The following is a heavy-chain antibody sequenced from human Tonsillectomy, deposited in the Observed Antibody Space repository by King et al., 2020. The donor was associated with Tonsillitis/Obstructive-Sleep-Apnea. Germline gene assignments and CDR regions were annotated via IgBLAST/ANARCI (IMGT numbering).Heavy chain of an antibody. J-gene: IGHJ4*02. Sequence: VQLVESGGGLVKPGGSLRLSCAASGFTFSTYSMNWVRQAPGKGLEWVSSISSSSTYIYYADSLKGRFTISRDNAKNSLYLQMPSLRAEDTAVYYCARDPICSGGSCYDYWGQGTLVTVSS. CDR1: GFTFSTYS. D-gene: IGHD2-15*01. CDR2: ISSSSTYI. V-gene: IGHV3-21*01. CDR3: ARDPICSGGSCYDY.